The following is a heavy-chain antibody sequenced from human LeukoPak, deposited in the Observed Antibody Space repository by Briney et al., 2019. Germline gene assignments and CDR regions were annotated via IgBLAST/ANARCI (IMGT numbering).Heavy chain of an antibody. V-gene: IGHV3-21*01. CDR2: ISSSSSDM. J-gene: IGHJ4*02. Sequence: SGGSLRLSCAASGFTFSRYRMYWVRQPPGKGLEWVTSISSSSSDMYYADSVKGRFTISRDNAKNSLYLQMNSLRAEDTAVYYCAGCRGYDTRDLDYWGQGTLVTVSS. D-gene: IGHD3-22*01. CDR1: GFTFSRYR. CDR3: AGCRGYDTRDLDY.